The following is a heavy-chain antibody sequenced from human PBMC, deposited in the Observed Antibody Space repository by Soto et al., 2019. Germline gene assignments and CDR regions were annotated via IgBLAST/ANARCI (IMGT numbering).Heavy chain of an antibody. V-gene: IGHV3-23*01. D-gene: IGHD3-22*01. CDR2: ISGSGGST. J-gene: IGHJ4*02. CDR3: AASDSSGYPSYFDY. CDR1: GFTFSSYA. Sequence: PGGSLRLSCAASGFTFSSYAMSWVRQAPGKGLEWGTSISGSGGSTYYADSVKGRFTISRDNSKNTLYLQMKSLRAEDTAVYYCAASDSSGYPSYFDYWGQGTLVTVSS.